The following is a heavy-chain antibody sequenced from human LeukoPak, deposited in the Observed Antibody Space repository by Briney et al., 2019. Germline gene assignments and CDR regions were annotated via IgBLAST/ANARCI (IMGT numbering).Heavy chain of an antibody. D-gene: IGHD3-9*01. J-gene: IGHJ3*02. CDR1: GGSISSYY. Sequence: SETLSLTSTVSGGSISSYYWSWIRQPPGTGLEWIGYIYYSGSTNYNPSLKSRVTISVDTSKNQFSLKLSSVTAADTAVYHCARDYGYYDILTGYYRPIHAFDIWGQGTMVTVSS. CDR2: IYYSGST. CDR3: ARDYGYYDILTGYYRPIHAFDI. V-gene: IGHV4-59*01.